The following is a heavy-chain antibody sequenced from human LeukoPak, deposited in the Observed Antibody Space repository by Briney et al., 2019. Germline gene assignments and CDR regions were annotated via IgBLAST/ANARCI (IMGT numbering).Heavy chain of an antibody. V-gene: IGHV3-21*04. CDR1: GFTFSDYS. D-gene: IGHD6-6*01. J-gene: IGHJ3*02. CDR2: ISGRSSFI. Sequence: GGSLRLSCAASGFTFSDYSMNWVRQAPGKGLEWVSSISGRSSFIYYADSVKGRFTISRDNSKNTLYLQMNSLRAEDTAVYYCAKDRGLYSSSSPHDAFDIWGQGTMVTVSS. CDR3: AKDRGLYSSSSPHDAFDI.